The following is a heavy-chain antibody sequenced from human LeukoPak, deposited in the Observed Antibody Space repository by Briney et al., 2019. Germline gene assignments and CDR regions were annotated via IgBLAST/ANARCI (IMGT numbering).Heavy chain of an antibody. CDR2: IYSDGSSP. CDR3: ARGPLVRGVTSYHYYGLDV. Sequence: PGGSLRLSCAASGFTFNNYWMHWVRQAPGKGLVWVSRIYSDGSSPSYADSVKGRFTISRDNAKNTLFLQMHSLRAEGTAVYYCARGPLVRGVTSYHYYGLDVWGQGTTVTVSS. D-gene: IGHD3-10*01. CDR1: GFTFNNYW. V-gene: IGHV3-74*01. J-gene: IGHJ6*02.